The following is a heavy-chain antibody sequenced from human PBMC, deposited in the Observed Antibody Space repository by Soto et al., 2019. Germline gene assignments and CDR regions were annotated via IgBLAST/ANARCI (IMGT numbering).Heavy chain of an antibody. CDR2: INHSGST. CDR3: ARGRLYYYDSSGYYRHYYYGMDV. CDR1: GGSFSGYY. D-gene: IGHD3-22*01. J-gene: IGHJ6*02. Sequence: SETLSLTCAVYGGSFSGYYWSWIRQPPGKGLEWIGEINHSGSTNYNPSLKSRVTISVDTSKNQFSLKLSSVTAADTAVYYCARGRLYYYDSSGYYRHYYYGMDVWGQGTTVTVSS. V-gene: IGHV4-34*01.